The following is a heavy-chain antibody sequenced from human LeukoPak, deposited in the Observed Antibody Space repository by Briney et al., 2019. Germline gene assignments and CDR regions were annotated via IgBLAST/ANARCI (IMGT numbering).Heavy chain of an antibody. CDR1: GFTFDDYA. V-gene: IGHV3-9*01. CDR2: ISWNSGDI. J-gene: IGHJ4*02. D-gene: IGHD7-27*01. CDR3: ARDRLGQFDY. Sequence: GGSLRLSCAASGFTFDDYAMHWVRQAPGKGLEWVSGISWNSGDIGYADSGKGRFTISRDNAKNSLYLQMNSLRAEDTAVYYCARDRLGQFDYWGQGTLVTVSS.